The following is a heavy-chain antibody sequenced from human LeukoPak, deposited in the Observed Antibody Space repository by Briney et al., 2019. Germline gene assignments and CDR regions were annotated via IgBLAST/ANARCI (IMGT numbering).Heavy chain of an antibody. CDR3: ARVVHQYYDFWSGYPDNWFDP. D-gene: IGHD3-3*01. Sequence: SETLSLTRTVSGGSISSYYRSWIRQPPGKGLEWIGCIYYSGSTTNNPSLQSRVTISVGTCTNQFSLKLSSVAAADSAVYYCARVVHQYYDFWSGYPDNWFDPWGQGTLVTVSS. J-gene: IGHJ5*02. CDR1: GGSISSYY. CDR2: IYYSGST. V-gene: IGHV4-59*01.